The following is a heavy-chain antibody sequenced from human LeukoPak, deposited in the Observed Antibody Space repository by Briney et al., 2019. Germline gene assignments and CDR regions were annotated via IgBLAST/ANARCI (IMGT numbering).Heavy chain of an antibody. V-gene: IGHV4-34*01. J-gene: IGHJ6*02. D-gene: IGHD1-7*01. CDR1: GESFSDYY. CDR3: ARGLRSVTWERELMYYQFYGMDV. CDR2: ITHSGAT. Sequence: SQTLSLTCAVSGESFSDYYWIWIRQFSGKGLEWIGEITHSGATNYNPSLKNRVTISIGTSRKQFSLRLRSLTAADTGVFYCARGLRSVTWERELMYYQFYGMDVWGQGTTVSVSS.